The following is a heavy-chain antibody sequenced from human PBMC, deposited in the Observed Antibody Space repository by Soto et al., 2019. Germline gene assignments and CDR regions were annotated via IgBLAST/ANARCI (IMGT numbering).Heavy chain of an antibody. Sequence: ASVKVSCKASGYTFINYDIRWVRQATGQGLEWMGWMNPGSGKTGYANKFQGRVTMTRDASTSTAHLELSSLTSEDTAVYYCARMASSGTLNWFDPWGQGTLVTVSS. J-gene: IGHJ5*02. CDR1: GYTFINYD. CDR2: MNPGSGKT. V-gene: IGHV1-8*02. CDR3: ARMASSGTLNWFDP.